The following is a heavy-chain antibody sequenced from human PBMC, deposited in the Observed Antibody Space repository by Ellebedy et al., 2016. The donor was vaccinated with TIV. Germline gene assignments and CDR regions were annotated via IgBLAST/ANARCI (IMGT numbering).Heavy chain of an antibody. V-gene: IGHV1-3*04. CDR2: INTGTDNT. CDR3: ARWRNGLDV. Sequence: AASVKVSCKASGYTFSSYAIHWVRQAPGQRLEWMGWINTGTDNTKYSLKFQGRVTITGDTPASTAYKELSSLKSEDTAVYYCARWRNGLDVWGQGTTVTVSS. CDR1: GYTFSSYA. J-gene: IGHJ6*02. D-gene: IGHD5-12*01.